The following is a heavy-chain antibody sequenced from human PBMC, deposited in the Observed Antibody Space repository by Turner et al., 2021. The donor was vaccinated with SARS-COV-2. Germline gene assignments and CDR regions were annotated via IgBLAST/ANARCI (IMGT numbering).Heavy chain of an antibody. J-gene: IGHJ4*02. CDR2: FLYSGST. Sequence: QLQLQESGPGLVKPSETLSLPCTVSSGSISSSAYYWGWIRQPPGKGLEGIGSFLYSGSTYYSPSLKSRITISVDTSKNQFSLNLSSVTAADTAVYYCARQVSILGRWLAPFDSWGQGTLVTVSS. CDR3: ARQVSILGRWLAPFDS. D-gene: IGHD6-19*01. V-gene: IGHV4-39*01. CDR1: SGSISSSAYY.